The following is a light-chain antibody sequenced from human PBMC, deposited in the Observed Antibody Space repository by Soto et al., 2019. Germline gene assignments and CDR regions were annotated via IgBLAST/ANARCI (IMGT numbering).Light chain of an antibody. CDR2: WNN. V-gene: IGLV1-47*01. CDR1: SSNIGTNH. J-gene: IGLJ3*02. CDR3: AAWDDSLSGRWV. Sequence: QSVLTQPPSRSGTPGQRVTISCSGSSSNIGTNHVYWYQQFPGTAPKLLIHWNNQRPSGVPDRFSGSKSGTSASLAISGLRPEDEADYYCAAWDDSLSGRWVFGGGTKLTVL.